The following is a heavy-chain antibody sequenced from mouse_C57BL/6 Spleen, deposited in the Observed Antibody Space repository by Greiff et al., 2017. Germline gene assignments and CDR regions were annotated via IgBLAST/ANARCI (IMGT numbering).Heavy chain of an antibody. CDR1: GYAFSSYW. CDR2: IYPGDGDT. D-gene: IGHD2-4*01. V-gene: IGHV1-80*01. J-gene: IGHJ2*01. CDR3: AREGGNGLRDYFDY. Sequence: QVQLQQSGAELVKPGASVKISCKASGYAFSSYWMNWVKQRPGKGLEWIGQIYPGDGDTNYNGKFKGKATLTADKSSSTAYMQLSSLTSEDAAVYFCAREGGNGLRDYFDYWGQGTTLTVSS.